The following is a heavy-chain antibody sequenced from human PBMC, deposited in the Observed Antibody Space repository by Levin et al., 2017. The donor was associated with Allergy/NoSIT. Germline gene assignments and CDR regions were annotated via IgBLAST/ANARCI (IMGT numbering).Heavy chain of an antibody. CDR3: ARAPVPPYYGSGSYSQPDAFDI. CDR2: INPNSGGT. V-gene: IGHV1-2*06. J-gene: IGHJ3*02. D-gene: IGHD3-10*01. CDR1: GYTFTGYY. Sequence: ASVKVSCKASGYTFTGYYMHWVRQAPGQGLEWMGRINPNSGGTNYAQKFQGRVTMTRDTSISTAYMELSRLRSDDTAVYYCARAPVPPYYGSGSYSQPDAFDIWGQGTMVTVSS.